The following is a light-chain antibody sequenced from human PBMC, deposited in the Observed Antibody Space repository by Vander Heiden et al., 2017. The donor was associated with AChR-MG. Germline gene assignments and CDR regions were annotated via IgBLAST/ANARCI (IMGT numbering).Light chain of an antibody. J-gene: IGKJ2*01. Sequence: EVVMTQSPATLSLSPGERATLSCRASQSISFNLAWYQQKPGQAPSLLIYGASTRATGVPARFSGRGSGTEFTLTISSLQSEDFAVYYCQQYNNWPPYTFGQETKVEV. V-gene: IGKV3-15*01. CDR3: QQYNNWPPYT. CDR2: GAS. CDR1: QSISFN.